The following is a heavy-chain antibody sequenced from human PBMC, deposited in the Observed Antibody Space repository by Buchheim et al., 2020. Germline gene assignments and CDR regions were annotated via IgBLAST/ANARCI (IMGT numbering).Heavy chain of an antibody. J-gene: IGHJ5*02. D-gene: IGHD2-2*01. V-gene: IGHV3-21*01. CDR3: ARDGGVVPAHIRRPNWFDP. CDR1: GFTFSSYS. CDR2: ISSSSSYI. Sequence: EVQLVESGGGLVKPGGSLRLSCAASGFTFSSYSMNWVRQAPGKGLEWVSSISSSSSYIYYADSVKGRFTISRDNAKNSLYLQMNSLRAEDTAVYYCARDGGVVPAHIRRPNWFDPWGQGTL.